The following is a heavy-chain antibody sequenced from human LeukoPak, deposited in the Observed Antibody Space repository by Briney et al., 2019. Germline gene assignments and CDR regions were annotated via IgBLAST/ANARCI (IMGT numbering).Heavy chain of an antibody. J-gene: IGHJ3*02. CDR3: ARVVLTHMVRGVILDALDI. D-gene: IGHD3-10*01. CDR2: ISYDGSNK. V-gene: IGHV3-30-3*01. CDR1: GFTFCSYA. Sequence: GRSLRLSCAASGFTFCSYAMQWVSQAPGKGLEWVAVISYDGSNKYYADSVKGRFTISRDNSKNTLYLQMNSLRAEDTAVYYCARVVLTHMVRGVILDALDIWGQGTMVTVSS.